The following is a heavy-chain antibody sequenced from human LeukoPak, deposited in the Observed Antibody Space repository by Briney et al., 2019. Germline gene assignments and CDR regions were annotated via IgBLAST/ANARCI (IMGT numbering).Heavy chain of an antibody. CDR1: GFTFSSYW. CDR3: ARDIAAYSSSWYFDY. V-gene: IGHV3-21*01. D-gene: IGHD6-13*01. CDR2: ISSSSSGNYV. Sequence: PGGSLRLSCAASGFTFSSYWMHWVRQAPGKGLEWVSSISSSSSGNYVFYADSVKGRFSISRDNAKNSLYLQMNSLRAEDTAVYYCARDIAAYSSSWYFDYWGQGSLVTVSS. J-gene: IGHJ4*02.